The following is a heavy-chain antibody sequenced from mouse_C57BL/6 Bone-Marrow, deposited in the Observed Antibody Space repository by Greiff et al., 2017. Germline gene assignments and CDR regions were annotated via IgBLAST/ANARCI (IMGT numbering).Heavy chain of an antibody. CDR2: IYPGNSDT. CDR1: GYTFTSYW. CDR3: MVTDYYAKDY. Sequence: VQLQQSGPVLARPGASVKMSCKTSGYTFTSYWMHWVKQRPGQGLEWIGAIYPGNSDTSYNQKFKGKAKLTAVTSASTAYMELSSLKNEDSAVSYCMVTDYYAKDYWGQGTSVTVSS. V-gene: IGHV1-5*01. D-gene: IGHD2-2*01. J-gene: IGHJ4*01.